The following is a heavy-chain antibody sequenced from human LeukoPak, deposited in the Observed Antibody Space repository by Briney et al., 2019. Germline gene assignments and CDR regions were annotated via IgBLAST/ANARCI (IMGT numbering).Heavy chain of an antibody. Sequence: GGSLRLSCAASGFTFSSYWMHWVRQAPGKGLVWVSRINSDGSSTSYADSVKGRFTISRDNAKNTLYLQMNSLRAEDTAVYYCARDEVTIFGVVIMGYWGQGTLVTVSS. CDR3: ARDEVTIFGVVIMGY. D-gene: IGHD3-3*01. CDR2: INSDGSST. J-gene: IGHJ4*02. CDR1: GFTFSSYW. V-gene: IGHV3-74*01.